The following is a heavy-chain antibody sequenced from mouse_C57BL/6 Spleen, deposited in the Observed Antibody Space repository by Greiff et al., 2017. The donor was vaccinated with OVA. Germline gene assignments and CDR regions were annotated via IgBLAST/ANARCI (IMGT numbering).Heavy chain of an antibody. CDR3: ARDLRWDYFDY. Sequence: QVQLKESGAELVKPGASVKISCKASGYAFSSYWMNWVKQRPGKGLEWIGQIYPGDGDTNYNGKFKGKATLTADKSSSTAYMQLSSLTSEDSAVYFCARDLRWDYFDYWGQGTTLTVSS. D-gene: IGHD1-1*02. CDR1: GYAFSSYW. J-gene: IGHJ2*01. V-gene: IGHV1-80*01. CDR2: IYPGDGDT.